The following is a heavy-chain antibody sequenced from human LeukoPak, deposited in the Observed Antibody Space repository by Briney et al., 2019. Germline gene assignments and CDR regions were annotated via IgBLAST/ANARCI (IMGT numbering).Heavy chain of an antibody. CDR1: GYTFTSYY. J-gene: IGHJ4*02. D-gene: IGHD4-17*01. Sequence: ASVKVSCKASGYTFTSYYMHWVRQAPGQGLEWMGIINPSGGSTSYAQKFQGRVTMTRDTSISTAYMELSRLRSDDTAVYYCARDRLTVTSFDYWGQGTLVTVSS. V-gene: IGHV1-46*01. CDR2: INPSGGST. CDR3: ARDRLTVTSFDY.